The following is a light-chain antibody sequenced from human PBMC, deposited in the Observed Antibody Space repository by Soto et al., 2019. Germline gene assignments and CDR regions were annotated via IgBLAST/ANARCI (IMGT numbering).Light chain of an antibody. CDR2: EVN. J-gene: IGLJ1*01. CDR1: SSDVGGYIY. Sequence: QSALTQPASVSGSPGQSITISCTGTSSDVGGYIYVSWYQQHPGKAPKLMISEVNNRPSGVSNRFSGSKSGNTAYLTISGLQVEDEAEYFCFSFTTTGTHVFGTGTKVTVL. CDR3: FSFTTTGTHV. V-gene: IGLV2-14*01.